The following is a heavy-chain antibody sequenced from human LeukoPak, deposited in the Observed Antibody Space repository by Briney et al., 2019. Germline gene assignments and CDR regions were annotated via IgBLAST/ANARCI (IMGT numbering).Heavy chain of an antibody. Sequence: SCKASGGTFSSYGMHWVRQAPGKGLEWVAVISYDGSNKYYADSVKGRFTISRDNSKNTLYLQMNSLRAEDTAVYYCAKDPRLGLWFGELRYWGQGTLVTVSS. CDR1: GGTFSSYG. D-gene: IGHD3-10*01. V-gene: IGHV3-30*18. CDR3: AKDPRLGLWFGELRY. J-gene: IGHJ4*02. CDR2: ISYDGSNK.